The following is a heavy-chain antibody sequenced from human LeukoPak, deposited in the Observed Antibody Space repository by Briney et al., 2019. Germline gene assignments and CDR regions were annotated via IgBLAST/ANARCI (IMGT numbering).Heavy chain of an antibody. Sequence: GGSLRLSCAASGYTFSRHGIHWVRQAPGKGLEWVAFIRYDGSNKYYADSVKGRFTISRDDSKNTLYLQMNSLRVEDTAVYYCAKGSFYCSGNSCPQYYYYMDVWGKGTTVTVSS. V-gene: IGHV3-30*02. CDR2: IRYDGSNK. CDR3: AKGSFYCSGNSCPQYYYYMDV. CDR1: GYTFSRHG. D-gene: IGHD2-2*01. J-gene: IGHJ6*03.